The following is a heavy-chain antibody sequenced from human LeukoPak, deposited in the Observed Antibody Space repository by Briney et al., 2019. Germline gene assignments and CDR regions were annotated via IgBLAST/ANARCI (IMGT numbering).Heavy chain of an antibody. CDR3: TRDSGTTGEVKFDP. Sequence: SETLSLTCTVSGASITNYYWSWIRQPAGKGLQWLGRIYGTGTTTYNPSLNSRVTMSVDTSKNQFSLKLISVTAADTAVYYCTRDSGTTGEVKFDPWGQGTLVTVSS. D-gene: IGHD3-10*01. CDR1: GASITNYY. J-gene: IGHJ5*02. CDR2: IYGTGTT. V-gene: IGHV4-4*07.